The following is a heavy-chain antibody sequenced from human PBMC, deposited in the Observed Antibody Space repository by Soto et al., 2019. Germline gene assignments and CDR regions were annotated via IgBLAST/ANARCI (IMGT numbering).Heavy chain of an antibody. CDR2: IYHSGST. CDR1: GYSISSGYY. Sequence: SETLSLTCAVSGYSISSGYYWGWIRQPPGKGLEWIGSIYHSGSTYYNPSLKSRVTISVDTSKNQFSLKLSSVTAADTAVYYCARLRGTYYYDSSGYSVFDYWGQGTLVTVSS. V-gene: IGHV4-38-2*01. CDR3: ARLRGTYYYDSSGYSVFDY. D-gene: IGHD3-22*01. J-gene: IGHJ4*02.